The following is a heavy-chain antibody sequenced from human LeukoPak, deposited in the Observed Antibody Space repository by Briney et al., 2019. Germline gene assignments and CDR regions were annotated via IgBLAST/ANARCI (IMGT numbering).Heavy chain of an antibody. Sequence: ASVKVSCKASGYTFTSYDINWVRQATGQGLEGMGWMNPNSGNTGYAQKLQGRVTMTTDTSTSTAYMELRSLRSDDTAVYYCARSPGIVVVPAAMRPPYYYYYMDVWGKGTTVTVSS. CDR1: GYTFTSYD. CDR2: MNPNSGNT. D-gene: IGHD2-2*01. J-gene: IGHJ6*03. V-gene: IGHV1-8*02. CDR3: ARSPGIVVVPAAMRPPYYYYYMDV.